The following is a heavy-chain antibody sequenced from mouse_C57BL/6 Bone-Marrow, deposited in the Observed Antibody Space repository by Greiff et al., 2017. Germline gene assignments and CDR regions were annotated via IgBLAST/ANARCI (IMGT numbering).Heavy chain of an antibody. J-gene: IGHJ2*01. CDR1: GFTFSSYG. CDR3: ARRVTGTDFDY. CDR2: ISSGGSYT. V-gene: IGHV5-6*01. Sequence: EVQLQESGGDLVKPGGSLKLSCAASGFTFSSYGMSWVRQTPDKRLEWVATISSGGSYTYYPDSVKGRFTISRDNATNTLYLQMSSLKSEDTAMYYCARRVTGTDFDYWGQGTTLTVSS. D-gene: IGHD4-1*01.